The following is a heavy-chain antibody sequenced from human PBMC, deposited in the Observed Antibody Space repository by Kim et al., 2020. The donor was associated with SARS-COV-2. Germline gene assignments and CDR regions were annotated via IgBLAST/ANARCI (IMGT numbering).Heavy chain of an antibody. CDR2: IYSGGST. V-gene: IGHV3-53*04. Sequence: GGSLRLSCAASGFTVSSNYMSWVRQAPGKGLEWVSVIYSGGSTYYADSVKGRFTISRHNSKNTLYLQMNSLRAEDTAVYYCARGPAAALYYYYYGMDVWGQGTTVTVSS. CDR3: ARGPAAALYYYYYGMDV. J-gene: IGHJ6*02. D-gene: IGHD6-13*01. CDR1: GFTVSSNY.